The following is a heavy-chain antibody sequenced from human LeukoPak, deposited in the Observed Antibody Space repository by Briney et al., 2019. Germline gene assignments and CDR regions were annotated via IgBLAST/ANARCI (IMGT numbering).Heavy chain of an antibody. CDR3: AKGYDYGDY. V-gene: IGHV3-30*18. CDR1: GFTFSSYG. Sequence: PGGSLRLSCAASGFTFSSYGMHWVRQAPGKGLEWVAVISYDGSNKYYADSVKGRFTISRDNSKNTVYLEMNSLRGEDTAVYYCAKGYDYGDYWGQGTLVTVSS. CDR2: ISYDGSNK. J-gene: IGHJ4*02. D-gene: IGHD4/OR15-4a*01.